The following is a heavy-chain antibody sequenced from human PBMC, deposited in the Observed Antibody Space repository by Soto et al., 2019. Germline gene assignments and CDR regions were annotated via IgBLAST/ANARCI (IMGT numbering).Heavy chain of an antibody. CDR3: ARDLKGDTKLDY. Sequence: QVQLVESGEGVVQPGGSLRLSCAASGFIFSNYAMQWVRQAPGKGLEWMAAISYDGNTQYYADSVRGRFTISRDNSKNTVYVQMISLRAEDTAVYYCARDLKGDTKLDYWGQGTLVTVSS. CDR1: GFIFSNYA. CDR2: ISYDGNTQ. J-gene: IGHJ4*02. D-gene: IGHD1-26*01. V-gene: IGHV3-30-3*01.